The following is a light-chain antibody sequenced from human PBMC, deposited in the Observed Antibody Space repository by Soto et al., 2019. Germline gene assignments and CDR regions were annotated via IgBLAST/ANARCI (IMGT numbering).Light chain of an antibody. V-gene: IGLV1-44*01. CDR3: AAWDDSLNGSWV. CDR2: SNN. Sequence: QSVLTQPPSASGTPGQRVTIPCSGSSSKFGSNTVNWYQQLPGTAPKLLIYSNNQRPSGVPDRFSGSKSGTSASLAISGLQSEDEADYYCAAWDDSLNGSWVFGGGTKLTVL. CDR1: SSKFGSNT. J-gene: IGLJ3*02.